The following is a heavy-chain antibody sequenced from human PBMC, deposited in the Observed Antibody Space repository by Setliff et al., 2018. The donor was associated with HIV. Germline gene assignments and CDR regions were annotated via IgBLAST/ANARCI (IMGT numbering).Heavy chain of an antibody. V-gene: IGHV1-8*01. CDR3: ARTRSGGSSVYYYYYMDV. CDR2: MNPDSGNT. Sequence: GASVKVSCKASGYTSTSYDINWVRQATGQVLEWMGWMNPDSGNTGSAQNFQGSLTITWNTSISPAYMELGSLGFDDTAVYFCARTRSGGSSVYYYYYMDVWGQGTAVTVSS. J-gene: IGHJ6*03. D-gene: IGHD2-15*01. CDR1: GYTSTSYD.